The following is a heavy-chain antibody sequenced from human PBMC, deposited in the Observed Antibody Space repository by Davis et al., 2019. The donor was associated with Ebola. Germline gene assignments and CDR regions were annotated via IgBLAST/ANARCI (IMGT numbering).Heavy chain of an antibody. Sequence: GESLKISCAASGFTFSSYSMNWVRRAPGKGLEWVANIKQDGSEKYYVDSVKGRFTISRDNAKNSLYLQMNSLRAEDTAVYYCAKDQWEDDYWYFDHWGRGTLVTVSS. D-gene: IGHD1-26*01. CDR3: AKDQWEDDYWYFDH. J-gene: IGHJ2*01. V-gene: IGHV3-7*03. CDR1: GFTFSSYS. CDR2: IKQDGSEK.